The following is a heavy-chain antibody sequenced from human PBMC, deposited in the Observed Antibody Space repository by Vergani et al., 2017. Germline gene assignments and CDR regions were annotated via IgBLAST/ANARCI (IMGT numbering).Heavy chain of an antibody. CDR1: GASVNPYY. J-gene: IGHJ4*02. Sequence: QLQLQESGPGLVKPSETLSLTCTVSGASVNPYYWSWIRQPPGKGLEWMGYVSFRGDTLYDPSVKGRMTISLNTSSNQFSLYLTSVTAADTAVYYCARDVLPWDGHYFEYWGQGTLVTVSS. CDR2: VSFRGDT. CDR3: ARDVLPWDGHYFEY. D-gene: IGHD1-26*01. V-gene: IGHV4-59*02.